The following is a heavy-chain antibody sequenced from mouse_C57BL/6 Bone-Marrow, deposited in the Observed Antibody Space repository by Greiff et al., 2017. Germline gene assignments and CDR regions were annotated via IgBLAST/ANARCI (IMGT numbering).Heavy chain of an antibody. CDR2: IDPENGDT. CDR1: GFNIKDDY. Sequence: VQLQQSGAELVRPGASVKLSCTASGFNIKDDYMHWVKQRPEQGLEWIGWIDPENGDTEYASKFQGKATITADTSSNTAYLQLSSLTSEDTAVYYYTNGGMDYWGQGTSVTVSS. J-gene: IGHJ4*01. V-gene: IGHV14-4*01. CDR3: TNGGMDY.